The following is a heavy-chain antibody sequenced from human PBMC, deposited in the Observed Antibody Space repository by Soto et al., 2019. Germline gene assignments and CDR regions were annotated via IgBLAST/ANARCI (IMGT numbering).Heavy chain of an antibody. J-gene: IGHJ5*02. CDR2: SIPIQGRA. CDR3: ARAIRSGWFDP. CDR1: GGSFISYI. Sequence: GASVKVSCKASGGSFISYIFTWVRQAPGQGLEWMGRSIPIQGRADYALKFQDRVTITADRSTQTVYMELRSLRPEDTALYYCARAIRSGWFDPWGQGTLVTVSS. D-gene: IGHD2-21*01. V-gene: IGHV1-69*08.